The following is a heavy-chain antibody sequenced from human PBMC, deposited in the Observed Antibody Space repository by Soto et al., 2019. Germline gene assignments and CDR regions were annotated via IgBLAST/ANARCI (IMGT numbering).Heavy chain of an antibody. CDR2: ISSDGAST. D-gene: IGHD3-22*01. J-gene: IGHJ4*02. CDR3: AKNPGYYYDSTGYHFDY. CDR1: GFTFSNYY. Sequence: GSLRLSCAASGFTFSNYYIHWVRQAPGKGPVWVSRISSDGASTTYADSVKGRFTISRDNSKNTLYLQMNSLRAEDTAVYYCAKNPGYYYDSTGYHFDYWGQGTLVTVSS. V-gene: IGHV3-74*01.